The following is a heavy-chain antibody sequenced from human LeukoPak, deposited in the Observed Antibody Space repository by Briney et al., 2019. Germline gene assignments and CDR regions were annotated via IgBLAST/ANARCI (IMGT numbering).Heavy chain of an antibody. CDR3: AREFPVRYGRSFDY. CDR1: GGSISSHY. V-gene: IGHV4-59*11. CDR2: IYYSGST. J-gene: IGHJ4*02. D-gene: IGHD3-16*01. Sequence: SETLSLTCTVFGGSISSHYWSWIRQPPGKGLEWIGYIYYSGSTNYNPSLKSRVTISVDTSKNQFSLKLSSVTAADTAVYYCAREFPVRYGRSFDYWGQGTLVTVSS.